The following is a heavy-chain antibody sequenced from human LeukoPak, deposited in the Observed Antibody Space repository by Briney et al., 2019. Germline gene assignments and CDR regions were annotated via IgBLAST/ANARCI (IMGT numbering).Heavy chain of an antibody. CDR2: VNPSGGST. CDR3: ARGPGDLGDY. V-gene: IGHV1-46*01. D-gene: IGHD7-27*01. CDR1: GYTFTSYF. J-gene: IGHJ4*02. Sequence: GASVKVSCKASGYTFTSYFMHWVRQAPGQGLEWMGLVNPSGGSTNYAQKFQGRVTMTWDMSTSTVFMELDSLRSEDTAVYYCARGPGDLGDYWGQGTLVTVSS.